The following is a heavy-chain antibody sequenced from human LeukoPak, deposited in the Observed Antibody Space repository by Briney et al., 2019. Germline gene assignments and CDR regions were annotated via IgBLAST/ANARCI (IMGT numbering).Heavy chain of an antibody. CDR1: GYTFTSYY. V-gene: IGHV1-69*04. J-gene: IGHJ4*02. Sequence: SVKVSCKASGYTFTSYYMHWVRQAPGQGLEWMGRIIPILGIANYAQKFQGRVTITADKSTSTAYMELSSLRSEDTAVYYCARDIVAAVLVAATPDDYWGQGTLVTVSS. CDR2: IIPILGIA. D-gene: IGHD2-15*01. CDR3: ARDIVAAVLVAATPDDY.